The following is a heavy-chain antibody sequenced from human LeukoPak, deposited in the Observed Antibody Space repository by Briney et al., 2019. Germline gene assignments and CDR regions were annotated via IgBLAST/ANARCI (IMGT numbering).Heavy chain of an antibody. CDR2: INADRGGA. D-gene: IGHD1-1*01. J-gene: IGHJ4*02. CDR1: GYTFTGYY. Sequence: GASVKVSCKASGYTFTGYYIHWMRQAPGQGLEWLGWINADRGGANYAQKFKGRVTITSDTSISTTYMQLSRLASDDTAVYYCAHAGGLEMALPYLEYWGRGTLVTVSS. V-gene: IGHV1-2*02. CDR3: AHAGGLEMALPYLEY.